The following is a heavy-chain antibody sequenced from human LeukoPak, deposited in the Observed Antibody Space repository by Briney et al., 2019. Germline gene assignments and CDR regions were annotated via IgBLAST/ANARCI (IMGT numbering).Heavy chain of an antibody. CDR2: IYYSGST. CDR3: ARVLCHYYYYMDV. CDR1: GGSISSYY. J-gene: IGHJ6*03. Sequence: SETLSLTCSVSGGSISSYYWIWIRQPPGKGLEWIGYIYYSGSTNYNPSLKSRVTISVDTSKNQFSLKLSSVTAADTAVYYCARVLCHYYYYMDVWGKGTTVTVSS. D-gene: IGHD2-21*01. V-gene: IGHV4-59*01.